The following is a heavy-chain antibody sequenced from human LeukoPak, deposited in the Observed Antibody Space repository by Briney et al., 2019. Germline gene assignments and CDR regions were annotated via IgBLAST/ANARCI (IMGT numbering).Heavy chain of an antibody. Sequence: SSETPSLTRTVSGGSISSYYWSWIRQPPGKGLEWIGYIYHNGNTNYNPSLKRRVTMSVDTSRNQFSLKLTSVTAADTAVYYCAPLDYWGPGTLVTVSS. CDR1: GGSISSYY. V-gene: IGHV4-59*01. J-gene: IGHJ4*02. CDR3: APLDY. CDR2: IYHNGNT.